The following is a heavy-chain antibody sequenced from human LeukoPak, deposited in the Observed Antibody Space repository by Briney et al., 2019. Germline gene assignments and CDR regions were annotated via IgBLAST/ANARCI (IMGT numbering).Heavy chain of an antibody. CDR1: GYTFTGYY. V-gene: IGHV1-2*06. Sequence: ASVKVSCKASGYTFTGYYMHWVRQAPGQGLEWMGRINPNNGGTNYAQKLQGRVTMTKDTSTSTAYMELRSLRSDDTAVYYCARVLKTYYYDSSGYRPLHYFDYWGQGTLVTVSS. J-gene: IGHJ4*02. D-gene: IGHD3-22*01. CDR3: ARVLKTYYYDSSGYRPLHYFDY. CDR2: INPNNGGT.